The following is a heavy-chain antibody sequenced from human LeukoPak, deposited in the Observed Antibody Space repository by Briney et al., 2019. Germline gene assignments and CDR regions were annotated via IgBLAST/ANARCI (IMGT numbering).Heavy chain of an antibody. CDR2: IKPDGGEK. J-gene: IGHJ6*02. Sequence: PGGSLRLSCTVSGVSFSNYWMTWARQAPGKGLEWVANIKPDGGEKYYVDSVKGRFTISRDNAKDSLYLHMSSLRAEDTAVYYCVRAMDVWGQGTTVTVSS. CDR1: GVSFSNYW. V-gene: IGHV3-7*05. CDR3: VRAMDV.